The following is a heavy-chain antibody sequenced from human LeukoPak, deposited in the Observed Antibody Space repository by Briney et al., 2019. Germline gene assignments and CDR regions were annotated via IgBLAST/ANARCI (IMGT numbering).Heavy chain of an antibody. CDR3: ARGAKYGDEDY. J-gene: IGHJ4*02. Sequence: KPSQTLSLTCTVSGGSISSGAYYWSWIRQHPGKGLEWIGYIYYSGSTYYNPSLKSRLTISIDTSENQFSLKLSSVTAADTAVYYCARGAKYGDEDYWGQGTLVTVSS. CDR2: IYYSGST. D-gene: IGHD4-17*01. V-gene: IGHV4-31*03. CDR1: GGSISSGAYY.